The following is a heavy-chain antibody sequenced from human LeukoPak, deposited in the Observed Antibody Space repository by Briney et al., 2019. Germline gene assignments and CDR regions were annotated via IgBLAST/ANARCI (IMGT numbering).Heavy chain of an antibody. CDR2: ISSSGSTI. Sequence: KPGGSLRLSCAASGFTFSDYYMSWIRQAPGKGLEWVSYISSSGSTIYYADSVKGRFTISRDNAKNSLYLQMNSLRAEDTAVYYCARFPCSSTSCYGYYYYYYMDVWGKGTTVTVSS. CDR1: GFTFSDYY. V-gene: IGHV3-11*04. D-gene: IGHD2-2*01. J-gene: IGHJ6*03. CDR3: ARFPCSSTSCYGYYYYYYMDV.